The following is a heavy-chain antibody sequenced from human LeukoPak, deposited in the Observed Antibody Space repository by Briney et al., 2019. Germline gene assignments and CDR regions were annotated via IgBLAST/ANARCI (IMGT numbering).Heavy chain of an antibody. J-gene: IGHJ4*02. D-gene: IGHD5-18*01. CDR1: GGSISSGSYY. V-gene: IGHV4-61*02. CDR3: SRAEYNYGFSLDS. CDR2: IYTSGNT. Sequence: SQTLSLTCTVSGGSISSGSYYWTWLRQPAGKGLEWIGRIYTSGNTNYNPSLKSRVTISVDTSKNQFSLRLTSVTAADTALYYCSRAEYNYGFSLDSWGQGTLVTVSS.